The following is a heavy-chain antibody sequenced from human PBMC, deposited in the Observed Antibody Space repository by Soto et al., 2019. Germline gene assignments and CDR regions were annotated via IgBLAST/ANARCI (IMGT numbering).Heavy chain of an antibody. CDR1: GNSISTGAYY. CDR2: IFYSGNT. D-gene: IGHD3-10*01. V-gene: IGHV4-31*03. Sequence: SETLSLTCTVSGNSISTGAYYWSWLRQHPVKGLEWIGHIFYSGNTHYSPSLESRVTISVDTSKNQFSIKLTSVTVVDTAVYYCAREGRSAAPQAGFDLWGQGTLVTVSS. J-gene: IGHJ4*02. CDR3: AREGRSAAPQAGFDL.